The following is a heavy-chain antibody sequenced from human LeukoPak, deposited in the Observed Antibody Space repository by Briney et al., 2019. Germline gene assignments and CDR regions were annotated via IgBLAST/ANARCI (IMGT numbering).Heavy chain of an antibody. CDR2: IRYDGSNK. CDR1: GFTFSSYG. Sequence: GGSLRLSCAASGFTFSSYGMHWVRQAPGKGLEWVAFIRYDGSNKYYADSVKGRFTISRDNSKNTLYLQMNSLRAEDTAVYYCAKDYGNYDFWSGYDYWGQGTLVTVSS. J-gene: IGHJ4*02. CDR3: AKDYGNYDFWSGYDY. D-gene: IGHD3-3*01. V-gene: IGHV3-30*02.